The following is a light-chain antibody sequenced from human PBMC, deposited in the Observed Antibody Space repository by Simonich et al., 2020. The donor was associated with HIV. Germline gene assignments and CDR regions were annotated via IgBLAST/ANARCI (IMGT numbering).Light chain of an antibody. Sequence: EIVMTQSPATLSVSPGERATLSCRASQSVSSNLAWYQQNPGQAPRHHIYGASTRATGIPARFSGSGSGTEFTLTISSLQSEDFAVYYCQQYNNWPPWTFGQGTKVEIK. J-gene: IGKJ1*01. V-gene: IGKV3-15*01. CDR1: QSVSSN. CDR3: QQYNNWPPWT. CDR2: GAS.